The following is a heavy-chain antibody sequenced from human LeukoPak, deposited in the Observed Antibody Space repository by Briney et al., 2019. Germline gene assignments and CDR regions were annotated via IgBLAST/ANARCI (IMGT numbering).Heavy chain of an antibody. CDR1: GGSISSTY. CDR2: ISYSGST. D-gene: IGHD6-19*01. Sequence: PSETLSLTCPPSGGSISSTYWSCVRQPPGKGLEWIGYISYSGSTNNNPSLKSRINIAVDTSKNQFSLRLRSVTAADTAVSYCELGKMSSGCKLFSEYWGEGTLVTVSS. V-gene: IGHV4-59*01. CDR3: ELGKMSSGCKLFSEY. J-gene: IGHJ4*02.